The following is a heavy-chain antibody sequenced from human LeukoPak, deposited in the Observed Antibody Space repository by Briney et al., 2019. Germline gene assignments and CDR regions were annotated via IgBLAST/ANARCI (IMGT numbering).Heavy chain of an antibody. CDR2: INPDGSGT. J-gene: IGHJ4*02. Sequence: GGSLRLSCAASGFGFSPFWMSWVRQGPGKGLDWVASINPDGSGTSYVDSVKGRFTISRDNAQNSLYLQMNSLSAEDTAVYYCARLFGGVTTFDYWGPGTLVTVSS. D-gene: IGHD4-17*01. CDR1: GFGFSPFW. V-gene: IGHV3-7*01. CDR3: ARLFGGVTTFDY.